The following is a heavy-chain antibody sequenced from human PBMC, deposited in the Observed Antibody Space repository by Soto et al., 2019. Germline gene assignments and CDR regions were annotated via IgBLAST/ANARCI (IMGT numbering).Heavy chain of an antibody. V-gene: IGHV4-4*07. D-gene: IGHD1-1*01. CDR1: GASISGYY. Sequence: SETLSLTCTVSGASISGYYWSWNRESAGKGLEWIGRIYATVTTDYNPSLMSRVMMAVDTSKKQFSLKLRSVTAADTAVYYCVRDGTKTLRDWFDPWGKGISVTVSS. CDR3: VRDGTKTLRDWFDP. J-gene: IGHJ5*02. CDR2: IYATVTT.